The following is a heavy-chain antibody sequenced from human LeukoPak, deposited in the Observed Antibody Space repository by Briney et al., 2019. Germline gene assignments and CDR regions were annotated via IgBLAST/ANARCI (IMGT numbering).Heavy chain of an antibody. CDR1: GGSISSYY. D-gene: IGHD3-16*01. J-gene: IGHJ5*02. V-gene: IGHV4-59*01. Sequence: KPSETLSLTCTVSGGSISSYYWSWIRQPPGKGLEWIGYIYYSGSTNYNPSLKSRVTISVDTSKSQFSLKLSSVTAADTAVYYCARSNLLIKGFDPWGQGTLVTVSS. CDR3: ARSNLLIKGFDP. CDR2: IYYSGST.